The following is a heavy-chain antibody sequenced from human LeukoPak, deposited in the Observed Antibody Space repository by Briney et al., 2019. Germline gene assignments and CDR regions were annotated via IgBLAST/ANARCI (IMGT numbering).Heavy chain of an antibody. D-gene: IGHD2-15*01. CDR2: IYLGDSNT. Sequence: GESLQISCKGSGYSFTNYWIGWVRQMPEKGLEWMGIIYLGDSNTRYSPSFQGQVTISADKSISTAYLQWSSLKASDTAMYYCARQGIYCSGGSCYSDYWGQGTLVTVSS. J-gene: IGHJ4*02. V-gene: IGHV5-51*01. CDR1: GYSFTNYW. CDR3: ARQGIYCSGGSCYSDY.